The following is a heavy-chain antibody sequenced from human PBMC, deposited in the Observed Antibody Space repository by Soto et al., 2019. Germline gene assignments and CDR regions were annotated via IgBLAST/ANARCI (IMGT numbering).Heavy chain of an antibody. D-gene: IGHD2-2*01. J-gene: IGHJ4*02. CDR1: GFTVSSNY. CDR3: ARHCSSTSCYAGEGDY. Sequence: EVQLVESGGGLVQPGGSLRLSCAASGFTVSSNYMSWVRQAPGKGLEWVSVIYSGGSTYYADSVKGRFTISRHNSKNTLYLQMNSLRAEDTAVYYCARHCSSTSCYAGEGDYWGQGTLFTVSS. CDR2: IYSGGST. V-gene: IGHV3-53*04.